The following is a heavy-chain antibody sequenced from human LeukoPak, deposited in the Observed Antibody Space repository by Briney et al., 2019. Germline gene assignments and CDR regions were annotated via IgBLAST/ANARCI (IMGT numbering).Heavy chain of an antibody. D-gene: IGHD6-19*01. J-gene: IGHJ4*02. CDR3: ARDPSNSSGWLIYFDY. Sequence: ASVKVSCKASGYTFNRYGITWVRQAPGQGLEWMGWISAYNGDTKYSQKFQGRVTMTTDTSTSTAYLELRSLRSDDTAVCYCARDPSNSSGWLIYFDYWGQGTQITVSS. V-gene: IGHV1-18*01. CDR1: GYTFNRYG. CDR2: ISAYNGDT.